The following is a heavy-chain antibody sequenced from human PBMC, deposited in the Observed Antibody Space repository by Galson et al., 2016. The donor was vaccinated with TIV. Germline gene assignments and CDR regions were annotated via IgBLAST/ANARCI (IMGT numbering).Heavy chain of an antibody. V-gene: IGHV1-69*13. D-gene: IGHD5-18*01. CDR2: IIPLFRTT. Sequence: SVKVSCKASGGTFSSYVFNWVRLAPGQGLEWMGGIIPLFRTTNYAQKFQGRVTITAYESTNTAYMELNSLRSGDTAVYYCASDRNTAFDTYHYYYGMDVWGQGTTVTVSS. J-gene: IGHJ6*02. CDR3: ASDRNTAFDTYHYYYGMDV. CDR1: GGTFSSYV.